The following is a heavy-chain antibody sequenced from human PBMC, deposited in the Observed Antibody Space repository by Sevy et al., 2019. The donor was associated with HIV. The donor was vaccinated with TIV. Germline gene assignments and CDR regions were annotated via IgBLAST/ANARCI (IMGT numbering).Heavy chain of an antibody. V-gene: IGHV4-59*01. Sequence: LPETLSLTCTVSGGSISSYYCSWIRQPPGKGLEWIGYIYYSGSTNYNPSLKSRVTISVDTSKNQFSLKLSSVTAADTAVYYCARMVTAHSADYWGQRTLVTVSS. CDR3: ARMVTAHSADY. D-gene: IGHD2-21*02. CDR1: GGSISSYY. CDR2: IYYSGST. J-gene: IGHJ4*02.